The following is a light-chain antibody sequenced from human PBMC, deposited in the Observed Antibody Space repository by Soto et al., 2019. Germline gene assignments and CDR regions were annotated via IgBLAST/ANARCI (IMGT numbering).Light chain of an antibody. CDR1: QGISNY. V-gene: IGKV1-27*01. J-gene: IGKJ1*01. CDR2: AAS. Sequence: DIQMTQSPSSLSASVGDRVTITCRASQGISNYLAWYQQKPGKVPKLLIYAASTLQSGVLSRFSGSGSGTDFALTISSLHPEDVATYYCQKYNSAPLTFGQGTKVEIK. CDR3: QKYNSAPLT.